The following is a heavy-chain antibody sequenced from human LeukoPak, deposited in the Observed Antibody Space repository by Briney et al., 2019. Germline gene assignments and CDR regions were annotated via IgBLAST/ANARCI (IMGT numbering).Heavy chain of an antibody. J-gene: IGHJ4*02. CDR1: GGSFSGYY. CDR2: INHSGST. CDR3: ARGEGPIRY. D-gene: IGHD3-10*01. Sequence: SETLSLTCAVYGGSFSGYYWSWIRQPPGKGLEWIGEINHSGSTNYNPSLKSRVTISVDTSKNQFSLKLSSVTAADTAVYYCARGEGPIRYWGQGTLVTVSS. V-gene: IGHV4-34*01.